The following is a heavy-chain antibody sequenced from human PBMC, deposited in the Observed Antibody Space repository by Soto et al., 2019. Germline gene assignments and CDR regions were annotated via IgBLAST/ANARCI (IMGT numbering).Heavy chain of an antibody. Sequence: EVQLLESGGGLVQPGGSLRLSCAASGFTFSNYAMSWVRQAPGKGLEWVSATSGSGGSTYYADSVKGRFTISGDNSKNTLYLQMNSLRAEDTAVYYCAKGPRRPIVVVVAATHWFDPWGQGTLVTVSS. V-gene: IGHV3-23*01. J-gene: IGHJ5*02. CDR3: AKGPRRPIVVVVAATHWFDP. D-gene: IGHD2-15*01. CDR2: TSGSGGST. CDR1: GFTFSNYA.